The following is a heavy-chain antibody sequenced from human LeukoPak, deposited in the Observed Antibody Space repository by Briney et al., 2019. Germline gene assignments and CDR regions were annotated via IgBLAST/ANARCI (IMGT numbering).Heavy chain of an antibody. CDR2: IYYSGST. J-gene: IGHJ4*02. V-gene: IGHV4-59*01. Sequence: SETLSLTCTVSGGSISSYYWSWIRQPPAKGLEWIGYIYYSGSTNYNPSLKSRVTISVDTSKNQFSLKLSSVTAADTAVYYCARGGGDLYFDYWGQGTLVTVSS. CDR1: GGSISSYY. D-gene: IGHD4-17*01. CDR3: ARGGGDLYFDY.